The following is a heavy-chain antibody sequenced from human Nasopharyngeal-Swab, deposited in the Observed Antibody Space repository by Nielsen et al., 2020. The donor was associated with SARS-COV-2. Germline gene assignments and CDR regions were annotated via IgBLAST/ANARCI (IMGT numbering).Heavy chain of an antibody. J-gene: IGHJ6*02. CDR3: ARDGLRYSSGWHRVDV. V-gene: IGHV3-33*01. CDR1: GFTFSSYG. CDR2: IWYDGSNK. Sequence: GESLKISCAASGFTFSSYGMHRVRQAPGKGLEWVAVIWYDGSNKYYADSVKGRFTISRDNSKNTLYLQMNSLRAEDTAVYYCARDGLRYSSGWHRVDVWGQGTTVTVSS. D-gene: IGHD6-19*01.